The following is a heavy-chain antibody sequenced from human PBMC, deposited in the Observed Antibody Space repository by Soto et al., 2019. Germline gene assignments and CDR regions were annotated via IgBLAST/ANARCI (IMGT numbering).Heavy chain of an antibody. J-gene: IGHJ4*02. V-gene: IGHV4-59*08. CDR1: GGSISSYY. CDR2: IYYSGST. CDR3: ARQNELCGGDGYPYYFDY. D-gene: IGHD2-21*02. Sequence: SETLSLTCTVSGGSISSYYWSWIRQPPGKGLEWIGYIYYSGSTNYNPSLKSRVTISVDTSKNQFSLKLGSVTAADTAVYYCARQNELCGGDGYPYYFDYWGQGTLVTVSS.